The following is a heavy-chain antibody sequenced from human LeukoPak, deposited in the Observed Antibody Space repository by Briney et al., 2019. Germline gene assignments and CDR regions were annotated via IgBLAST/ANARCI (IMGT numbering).Heavy chain of an antibody. J-gene: IGHJ4*02. V-gene: IGHV3-7*03. CDR1: GFDFSNYW. Sequence: PGGSLRLSCAASGFDFSNYWMYWVRQAPGKWLEWVANIKLDGSEKYYVDSVRGRFTISRDNAKNSLSLQMNSLGAEDTAVYYCASNYGGWGQGTLVTVSS. CDR2: IKLDGSEK. D-gene: IGHD4-11*01. CDR3: ASNYGG.